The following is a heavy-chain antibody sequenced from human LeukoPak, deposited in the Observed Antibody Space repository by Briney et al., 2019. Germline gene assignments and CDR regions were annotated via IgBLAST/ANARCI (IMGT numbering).Heavy chain of an antibody. D-gene: IGHD6-13*01. Sequence: GESLKISCKGSGYSFTSYWIGWVRQMPGKGLEWMGIIYPGDSVTRYSPSFQGQVTISADKSISTAYLQWSSLKASDTAMYYCARAEGGSSSWYSSFDYWGQGTLVTVSS. CDR1: GYSFTSYW. CDR2: IYPGDSVT. CDR3: ARAEGGSSSWYSSFDY. J-gene: IGHJ4*02. V-gene: IGHV5-51*01.